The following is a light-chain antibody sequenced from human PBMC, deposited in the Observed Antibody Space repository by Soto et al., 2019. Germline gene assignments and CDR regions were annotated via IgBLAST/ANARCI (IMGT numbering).Light chain of an antibody. CDR3: SSNTSSQTLRG. Sequence: QSALTQPASVSGSPGQSITISCTGTSSDVGGYNYVSWYQQHPGKAPKLMIYEVSNRPSGVSNRFSGSKSGNTASLTISGLQGWDRADYFCSSNTSSQTLRGFGRGTKLTVL. CDR1: SSDVGGYNY. CDR2: EVS. V-gene: IGLV2-14*01. J-gene: IGLJ2*01.